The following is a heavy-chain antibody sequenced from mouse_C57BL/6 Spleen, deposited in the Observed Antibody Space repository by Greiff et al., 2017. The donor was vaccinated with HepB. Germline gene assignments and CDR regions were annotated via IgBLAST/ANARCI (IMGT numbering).Heavy chain of an antibody. V-gene: IGHV3-8*01. CDR1: GYSITSDY. CDR2: ISYSGST. Sequence: EVKLQESGPGLAKPSQTLSLTCSVTGYSITSDYWNWIRKFPGNKLEYMGYISYSGSTYYNPSLKSRISITRDTSKNQYYLQLNSVTTEDTATSYCARRFHYYGSSYWYFDVWGTGTTVTVSS. CDR3: ARRFHYYGSSYWYFDV. J-gene: IGHJ1*03. D-gene: IGHD1-1*01.